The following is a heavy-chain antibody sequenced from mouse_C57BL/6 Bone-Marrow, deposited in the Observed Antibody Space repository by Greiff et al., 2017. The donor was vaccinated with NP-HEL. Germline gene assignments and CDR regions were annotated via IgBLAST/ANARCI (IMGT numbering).Heavy chain of an antibody. V-gene: IGHV1-55*01. J-gene: IGHJ3*01. D-gene: IGHD1-1*01. CDR2: IYPGSGST. CDR3: ARQNPPYFYGSSFWVAY. Sequence: QVQLQQPGAELVKPGASVKMSCKASGYTFTSYWITWVKQRPGQGLEWIGDIYPGSGSTNYNEKFKSKATLTVDTSSSTADMQLSSLTSEDSAVYYCARQNPPYFYGSSFWVAYWGQGTLVTVSA. CDR1: GYTFTSYW.